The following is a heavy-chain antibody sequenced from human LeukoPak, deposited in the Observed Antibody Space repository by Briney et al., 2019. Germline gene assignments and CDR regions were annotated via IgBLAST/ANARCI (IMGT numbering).Heavy chain of an antibody. J-gene: IGHJ6*02. CDR2: ISSSSSYM. V-gene: IGHV3-21*04. CDR3: AKGSMGYNWNYGMDV. D-gene: IGHD1-20*01. CDR1: GFTFSTYT. Sequence: PGGSLRLSCAASGFTFSTYTMNWVRQAPGKGLEWVSFISSSSSYMYYADSVKGRFTISRDNSKNTLYLQMNSLRAEDTAIYYCAKGSMGYNWNYGMDVWGQGTTVTVSS.